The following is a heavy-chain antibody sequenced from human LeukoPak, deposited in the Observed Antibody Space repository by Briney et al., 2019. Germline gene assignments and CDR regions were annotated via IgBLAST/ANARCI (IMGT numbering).Heavy chain of an antibody. CDR1: GFTFSSYA. Sequence: GGSLRLSCGASGFTFSSYAMSWVRQAPGKGLEWVSAISGSGGSTYYADSVKGRFTISRDNSKNTLYLQMNSLRAEDTAVYYCAQVPFDYYGSGTYFDYWGQGTLVTVSS. J-gene: IGHJ4*02. D-gene: IGHD3-10*01. V-gene: IGHV3-23*01. CDR2: ISGSGGST. CDR3: AQVPFDYYGSGTYFDY.